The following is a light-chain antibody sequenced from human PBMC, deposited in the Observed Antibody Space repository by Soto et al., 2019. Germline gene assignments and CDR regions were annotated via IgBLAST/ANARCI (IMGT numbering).Light chain of an antibody. CDR3: HSRA. CDR2: DAS. CDR1: QTISRW. Sequence: DIQLTQTPSTLYASVGDEVTITCRASQTISRWLAWYQHKPRGAPKLLIYDASTLESGVPSRFSGSGSETEFTLTISRLQPDDFATYFCHSRAFGQGTRLEIK. J-gene: IGKJ5*01. V-gene: IGKV1-5*01.